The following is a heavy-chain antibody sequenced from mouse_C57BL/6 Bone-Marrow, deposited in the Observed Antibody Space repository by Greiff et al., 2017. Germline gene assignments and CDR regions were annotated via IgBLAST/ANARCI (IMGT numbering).Heavy chain of an antibody. CDR2: ISSGSSTI. V-gene: IGHV5-17*01. Sequence: EVQRVESGGGLVKPGGSLKLSCAASGFTFSDYGMHWVRQAPEKGLEWVAYISSGSSTIYYTDTVKGRFTISKDNAKNTLFLHMTRLRSEDTAMYYCARRPMDYWGQGTSVTVSS. CDR3: ARRPMDY. CDR1: GFTFSDYG. J-gene: IGHJ4*01.